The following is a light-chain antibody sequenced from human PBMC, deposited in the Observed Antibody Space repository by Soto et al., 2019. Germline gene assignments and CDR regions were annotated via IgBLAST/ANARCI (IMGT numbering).Light chain of an antibody. CDR3: CSCAGSSTYV. CDR1: SSDVGSYNL. V-gene: IGLV2-23*01. Sequence: FVLTPPASMSWSPGQAMTISCTGNSSDVGSYNLVSWYQQHPGKAPKLMIYEGSKRPSGVSNRFSGSKSGNTASLTISGLQAEDEADYYCCSCAGSSTYVFGTGTKVT. J-gene: IGLJ1*01. CDR2: EGS.